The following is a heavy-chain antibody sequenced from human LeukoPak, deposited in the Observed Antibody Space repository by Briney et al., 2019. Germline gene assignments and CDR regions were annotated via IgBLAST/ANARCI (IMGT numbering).Heavy chain of an antibody. J-gene: IGHJ4*02. CDR3: TRDGESSGWYSAC. V-gene: IGHV3-21*01. D-gene: IGHD6-19*01. CDR2: ISSSGAYI. Sequence: GGSLRLSCAASGFTFSSYSMNWVRQAPGKGLQWVSSISSSGAYIFYADSVQGRFTISRDNAKNSLYLQMNSLRAEDTAVYYCTRDGESSGWYSACWGQGTLVTVSS. CDR1: GFTFSSYS.